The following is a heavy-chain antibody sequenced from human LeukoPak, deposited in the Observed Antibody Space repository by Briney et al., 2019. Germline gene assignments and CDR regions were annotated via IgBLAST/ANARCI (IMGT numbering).Heavy chain of an antibody. CDR3: AKASWEQWLAFFDY. CDR2: ISSSGSTI. D-gene: IGHD6-19*01. Sequence: GGSLRLSCAASGFTFSDYYMSWIRQAPGKGLEWVSYISSSGSTIYYADSVKGRFTIPRDNAKNSLYLQMNSLRAEDTAVYYCAKASWEQWLAFFDYWGQGTLVTVSS. V-gene: IGHV3-11*01. J-gene: IGHJ4*02. CDR1: GFTFSDYY.